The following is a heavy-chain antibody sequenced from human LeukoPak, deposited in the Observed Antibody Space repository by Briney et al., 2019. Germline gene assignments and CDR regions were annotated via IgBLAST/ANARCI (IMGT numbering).Heavy chain of an antibody. CDR3: AKDYSGYDY. D-gene: IGHD5-12*01. CDR2: ICGSGDST. V-gene: IGHV3-23*01. Sequence: PGGSLRLSCAASGLTFRSYGMSWVRQAPGKGLEWVSAICGSGDSTFYAGSVKGRFTISRDNSKNTLYLQMNNLRAEDTAVYYCAKDYSGYDYWGQGTLVTVSS. J-gene: IGHJ4*02. CDR1: GLTFRSYG.